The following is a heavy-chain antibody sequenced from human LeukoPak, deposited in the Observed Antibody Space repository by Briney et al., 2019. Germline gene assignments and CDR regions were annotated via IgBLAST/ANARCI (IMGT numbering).Heavy chain of an antibody. D-gene: IGHD3-10*01. CDR1: GGSISSSSYY. J-gene: IGHJ4*02. CDR3: AAPGSGSYYH. CDR2: IWHIGST. Sequence: SETLSLTCTVPGGSISSSSYYWGWIRQFPGKGLEWIGSIWHIGSTYYNPSLKSRVTISIDTSKNQFFLKLSSVTAADTAVYYCAAPGSGSYYHWGQGILVTVSS. V-gene: IGHV4-39*01.